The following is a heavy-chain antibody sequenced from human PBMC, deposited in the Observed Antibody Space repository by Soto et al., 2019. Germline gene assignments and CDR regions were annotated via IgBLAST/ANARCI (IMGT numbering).Heavy chain of an antibody. J-gene: IGHJ4*02. Sequence: GGSLRLSCAASGFAFTNYGIHWVRQAPGKGLEWVAHISNDGSKKFYGDSVKGRFTISRDNSENTVYLQMTSLRPDDTAVFYCARDVAMPTGLGLGYWGQGTLVAVSS. V-gene: IGHV3-30*03. D-gene: IGHD6-19*01. CDR1: GFAFTNYG. CDR3: ARDVAMPTGLGLGY. CDR2: ISNDGSKK.